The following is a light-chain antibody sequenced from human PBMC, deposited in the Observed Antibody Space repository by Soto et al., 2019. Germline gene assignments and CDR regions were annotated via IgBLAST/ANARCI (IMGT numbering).Light chain of an antibody. Sequence: DIVMTQSPDSLAVSLGERATINCKSSQSLLYNSNNKNYLTWYQHKPGQPPKLLIYWASTRESGVPDRFSGSGSGTDFTXTISSLQAEDVAVYYCQQYYSIPPTFGXG. CDR2: WAS. CDR3: QQYYSIPPT. CDR1: QSLLYNSNNKNY. V-gene: IGKV4-1*01. J-gene: IGKJ4*01.